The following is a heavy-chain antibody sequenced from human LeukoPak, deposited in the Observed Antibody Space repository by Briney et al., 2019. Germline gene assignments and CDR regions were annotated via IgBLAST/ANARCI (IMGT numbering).Heavy chain of an antibody. Sequence: SQTLSLTCTVSGGSISSGGYYWSWIRQHPGEGLEWIGYIYYSGSTYYNPSLKSRVTISVDTSKNQFSLKLSSVTAADTAVYYCAREAPRPYYGSGSYYPYYFDYWGQGTLVTVSS. V-gene: IGHV4-31*03. CDR1: GGSISSGGYY. CDR2: IYYSGST. CDR3: AREAPRPYYGSGSYYPYYFDY. D-gene: IGHD3-10*01. J-gene: IGHJ4*02.